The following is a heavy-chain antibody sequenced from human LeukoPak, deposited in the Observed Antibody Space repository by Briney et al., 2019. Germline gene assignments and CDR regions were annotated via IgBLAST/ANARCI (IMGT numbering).Heavy chain of an antibody. CDR1: GFTFSSYS. CDR2: ISSSSSYI. Sequence: PGGSLRLSCAASGFTFSSYSMNWVRQAPGKGLEWLSSISSSSSYIYYADSVKGRFTISRDNAKNSLYLQMNSLRAEDTAVYYCARLLGVATIFDDWGQGTMVTVSS. CDR3: ARLLGVATIFDD. V-gene: IGHV3-21*01. D-gene: IGHD5-24*01. J-gene: IGHJ3*01.